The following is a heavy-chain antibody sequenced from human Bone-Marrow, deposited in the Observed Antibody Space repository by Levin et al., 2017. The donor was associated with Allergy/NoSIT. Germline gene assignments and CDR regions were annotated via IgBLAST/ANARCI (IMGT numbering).Heavy chain of an antibody. J-gene: IGHJ6*03. Sequence: SVKVSCKASGGSFSSYGISWVRQAPGQGLEWMGGIIPTVDTTNYAQKFQGRVTITADKSTSTVYMELSSLRSEDAAVYYCPGDYYTSGSTFYYYYYMDVWGKGTTVTVSS. CDR1: GGSFSSYG. CDR3: PGDYYTSGSTFYYYYYMDV. V-gene: IGHV1-69*06. D-gene: IGHD3-10*01. CDR2: IIPTVDTT.